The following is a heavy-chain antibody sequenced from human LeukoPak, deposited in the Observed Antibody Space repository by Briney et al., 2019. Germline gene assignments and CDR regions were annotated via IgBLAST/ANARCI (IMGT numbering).Heavy chain of an antibody. Sequence: PSETLSLTCAVSGGSISSSNWWSWVRQPPGKGLEWIGEIYHSGSTNYNPSLKSRVTISVDKSKNQFSLKLSSVTAADTAVYYCARSYYDILTGYSYYMDVWGKGTTVTISS. V-gene: IGHV4-4*02. CDR1: GGSISSSNW. CDR3: ARSYYDILTGYSYYMDV. J-gene: IGHJ6*03. D-gene: IGHD3-9*01. CDR2: IYHSGST.